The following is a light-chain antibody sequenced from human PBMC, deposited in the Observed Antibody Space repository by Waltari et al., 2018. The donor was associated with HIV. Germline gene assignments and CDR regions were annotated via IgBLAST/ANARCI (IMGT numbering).Light chain of an antibody. Sequence: DIKLTQSPSSVSASVGDTVTVTCRASHDISRSLAWYQQKPGKAPELLIFAASTLQSGVSSRFRGSGSGTSFTLTINTLQTEDFATYYCQQADSLPLTFGGGTKVEI. CDR2: AAS. CDR3: QQADSLPLT. CDR1: HDISRS. J-gene: IGKJ4*01. V-gene: IGKV1-12*01.